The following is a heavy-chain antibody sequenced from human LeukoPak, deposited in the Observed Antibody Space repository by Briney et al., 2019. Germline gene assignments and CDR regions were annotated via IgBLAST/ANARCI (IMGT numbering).Heavy chain of an antibody. J-gene: IGHJ5*02. V-gene: IGHV4-39*07. CDR2: IYYSGST. CDR1: GGSISSSSYY. Sequence: SETLSLTCTVSGGSISSSSYYWGWIRQPPGKGLEWIGSIYYSGSTYYNPSLKSRVTISVDTSKNQFSLKLSSVTAADTAVYYCAGSYSSSWYSSEGWFDPWGQGTLVTVSS. D-gene: IGHD6-13*01. CDR3: AGSYSSSWYSSEGWFDP.